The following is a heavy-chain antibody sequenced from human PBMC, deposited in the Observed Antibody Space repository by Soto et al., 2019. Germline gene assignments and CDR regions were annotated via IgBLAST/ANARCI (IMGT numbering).Heavy chain of an antibody. V-gene: IGHV3-23*01. CDR1: GFTFSSYA. CDR3: AKDPTLYCSGGSCYIDY. J-gene: IGHJ4*02. CDR2: ISGSGGST. Sequence: GGSLRLSCAASGFTFSSYAMSWVRQAPGKGLEWVSAISGSGGSTYYADSMKGRFTISRDNSKNTLYLQMNSLRAEDTAVYYCAKDPTLYCSGGSCYIDYWGQGTLVTVSS. D-gene: IGHD2-15*01.